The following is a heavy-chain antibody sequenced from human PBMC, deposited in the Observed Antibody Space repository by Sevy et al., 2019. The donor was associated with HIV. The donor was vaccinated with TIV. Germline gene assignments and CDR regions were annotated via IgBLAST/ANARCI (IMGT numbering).Heavy chain of an antibody. D-gene: IGHD5-18*01. CDR3: ARVRYNYGSYYFDY. J-gene: IGHJ4*02. Sequence: GGSLRLSCAASEFTFSDYYISWIRQAPGKGLEWVTYISSRGSHIYYADSVKGRFTISRDNAKNSLYLQMNSLRAEDTAVYYCARVRYNYGSYYFDYWGQGTLVTVSS. CDR2: ISSRGSHI. V-gene: IGHV3-11*01. CDR1: EFTFSDYY.